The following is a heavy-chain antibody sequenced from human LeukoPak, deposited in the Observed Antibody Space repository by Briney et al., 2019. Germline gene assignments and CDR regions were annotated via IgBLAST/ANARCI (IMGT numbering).Heavy chain of an antibody. J-gene: IGHJ6*03. V-gene: IGHV4-4*07. CDR2: IYTSGST. Sequence: SETLSLTCTVSGGSISSYYWSWIRQPAGKGLEWIGRIYTSGSTNYNPSLKSRVTLSVDTSKNQFSLKLSSVTAADTAVYYCARVAAAASGYYYYYYMDVWGKGTTVTVSS. CDR3: ARVAAAASGYYYYYYMDV. D-gene: IGHD6-13*01. CDR1: GGSISSYY.